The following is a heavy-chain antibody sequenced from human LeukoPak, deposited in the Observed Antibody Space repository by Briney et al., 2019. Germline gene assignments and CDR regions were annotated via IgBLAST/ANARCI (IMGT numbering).Heavy chain of an antibody. Sequence: PSETLSLTCTVSGGSISSDYWSWIRKPPGKGLEWIGYMHYSGITNYSPSLKSRVTISGDTSKNQFSLKLNSVTAADTAVYYCAKLGPREQPRRGYFDYWGQGTLVTVSS. J-gene: IGHJ4*02. CDR3: AKLGPREQPRRGYFDY. D-gene: IGHD1-26*01. V-gene: IGHV4-59*01. CDR2: MHYSGIT. CDR1: GGSISSDY.